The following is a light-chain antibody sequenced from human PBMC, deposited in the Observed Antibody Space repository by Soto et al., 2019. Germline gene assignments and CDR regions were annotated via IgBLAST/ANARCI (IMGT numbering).Light chain of an antibody. CDR1: QNIGDL. V-gene: IGKV1-5*03. CDR3: QHYGAFSVT. J-gene: IGKJ1*01. Sequence: DIQMTQSPSTLSASVGDRVAITCRASQNIGDLLAWYQLKPGEAPKLLIYKASYLETGVPSRFSGSGSGTEFTFTISSLQPGDLATYYCQHYGAFSVTFGQGTKVDIK. CDR2: KAS.